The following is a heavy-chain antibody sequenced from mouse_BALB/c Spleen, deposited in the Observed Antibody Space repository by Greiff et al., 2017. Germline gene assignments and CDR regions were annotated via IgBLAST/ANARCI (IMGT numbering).Heavy chain of an antibody. CDR3: ARCITTAFAY. J-gene: IGHJ3*01. CDR2: IRNKANGYTT. V-gene: IGHV7-3*02. D-gene: IGHD1-2*01. CDR1: GFTFTDYY. Sequence: EVKVVESGGGLVQPGGSLRLSCATSGFTFTDYYMSWVRQPPGKALEWLGFIRNKANGYTTEYSASVKGRFTISRDNSQSILYLQMNTLRAEDSATYYCARCITTAFAYWGQGTLVTVSA.